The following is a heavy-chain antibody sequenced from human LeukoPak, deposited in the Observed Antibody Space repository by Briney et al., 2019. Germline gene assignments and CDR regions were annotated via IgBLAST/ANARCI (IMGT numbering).Heavy chain of an antibody. D-gene: IGHD2-2*01. Sequence: ASVKVSCKASGYTFTSYYMHWVRQAPGQGLEWMGIINPSGGSTSYAQKFQGRVTITRDTSTSTVYMELSSLRSEDTAVYYCARVARRCSSTSCYDRGMDVWGQGTTVTVSS. CDR2: INPSGGST. CDR1: GYTFTSYY. J-gene: IGHJ6*02. CDR3: ARVARRCSSTSCYDRGMDV. V-gene: IGHV1-46*01.